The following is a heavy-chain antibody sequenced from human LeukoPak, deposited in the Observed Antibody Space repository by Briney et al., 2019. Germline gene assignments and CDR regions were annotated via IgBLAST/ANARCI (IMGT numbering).Heavy chain of an antibody. J-gene: IGHJ4*02. V-gene: IGHV1-3*03. D-gene: IGHD3-10*01. Sequence: ASVKVSCKASGYTFTSYAMHWVRQAPGQRLEWMGWINAGNGNTKYSQEFQGRVTMTEDTSTDTAYMELSSLRSEDTAVYYCATVSSDYYYGSGSYIYYFDYWGQGTLVTVSS. CDR3: ATVSSDYYYGSGSYIYYFDY. CDR1: GYTFTSYA. CDR2: INAGNGNT.